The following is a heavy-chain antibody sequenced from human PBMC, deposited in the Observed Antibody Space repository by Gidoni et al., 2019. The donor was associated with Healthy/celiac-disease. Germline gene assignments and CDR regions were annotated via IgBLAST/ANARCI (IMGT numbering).Heavy chain of an antibody. CDR2: INNSGSN. Sequence: QVQLQQWGAGLLKPSETLSLTCAVYGGSFSVYYWSWIRQPPWKGLEWIGEINNSGSNNYNPYLKSRVTISVDTSKNQFSLKLSSVTAADTAVYYCARGWGIVATNFDYWGQGTLVTVSS. J-gene: IGHJ4*02. CDR1: GGSFSVYY. V-gene: IGHV4-34*01. D-gene: IGHD5-12*01. CDR3: ARGWGIVATNFDY.